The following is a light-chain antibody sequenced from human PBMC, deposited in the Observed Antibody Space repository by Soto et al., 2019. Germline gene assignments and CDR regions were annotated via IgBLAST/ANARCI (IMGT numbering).Light chain of an antibody. CDR3: SSHTRSSTPYV. V-gene: IGLV2-14*01. CDR2: EVS. J-gene: IGLJ1*01. Sequence: QSVLTQPASVSGSPGQSITISCTGTSSDVGGYNYVSWYQQHPGKAPKLMIYEVSNRPSRVSNRFSGSKSGNTASLTISGLQAEDEADYYCSSHTRSSTPYVYGTGTKVTVL. CDR1: SSDVGGYNY.